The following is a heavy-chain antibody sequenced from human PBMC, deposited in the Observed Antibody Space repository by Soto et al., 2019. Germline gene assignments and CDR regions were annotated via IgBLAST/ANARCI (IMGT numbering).Heavy chain of an antibody. Sequence: SETLSLTCSVSGGSISSYYWSWIRQPPGKGLEWIGYIFYSGRSGSTNYNPSLKSRVTISVDTSKNQFSLKLSSVTAADTAVYYCARTALGWFDPWGQGTLVTVSS. CDR3: ARTALGWFDP. CDR2: IFYSGRSGST. D-gene: IGHD2-21*02. J-gene: IGHJ5*02. V-gene: IGHV4-59*01. CDR1: GGSISSYY.